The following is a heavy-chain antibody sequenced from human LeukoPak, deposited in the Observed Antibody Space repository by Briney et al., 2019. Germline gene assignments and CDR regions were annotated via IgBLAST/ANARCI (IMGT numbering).Heavy chain of an antibody. CDR3: ARHYGP. D-gene: IGHD3-16*01. CDR2: IYDSGST. CDR1: GGSFSGYY. Sequence: SETLSLTCAVYGGSFSGYYWSWIRQPPGKGLEWIGSIYDSGSTYYNPSLKSRVTISVDTSKNQFSLKLNSVTAADTAVYYCARHYGPWGQGTLVTISS. V-gene: IGHV4-34*01. J-gene: IGHJ5*02.